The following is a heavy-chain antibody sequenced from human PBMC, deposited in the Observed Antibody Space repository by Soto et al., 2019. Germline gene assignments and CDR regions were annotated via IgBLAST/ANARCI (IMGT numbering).Heavy chain of an antibody. CDR1: GFTFSDYS. CDR2: ISTVTSII. J-gene: IGHJ1*01. V-gene: IGHV3-48*01. D-gene: IGHD4-17*01. Sequence: EVQLVESGGGLVQPGGSLRLSCAASGFTFSDYSMNWVRQAPGKGLEWVSSISTVTSIIYYADSVQGRFTISRDNGKNSLYLQMHSLRAEDTAVYYCARDGWVTTGYIQHWGQGTLVTVSS. CDR3: ARDGWVTTGYIQH.